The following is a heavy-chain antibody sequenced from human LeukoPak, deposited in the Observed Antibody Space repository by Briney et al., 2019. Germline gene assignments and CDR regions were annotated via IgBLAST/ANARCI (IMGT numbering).Heavy chain of an antibody. J-gene: IGHJ3*02. CDR2: ISGSGGNT. V-gene: IGHV3-23*01. CDR3: ARGGGYLSAFDI. D-gene: IGHD3-16*01. CDR1: GFTFSNYA. Sequence: PGGSLRLSCAASGFTFSNYAMNWVRQAPGKGLEWGSAISGSGGNTYYAASVKGRFTISRDNSKTPRYLQMHSLRAEDTAVYYCARGGGYLSAFDIWGQGTMVTVSS.